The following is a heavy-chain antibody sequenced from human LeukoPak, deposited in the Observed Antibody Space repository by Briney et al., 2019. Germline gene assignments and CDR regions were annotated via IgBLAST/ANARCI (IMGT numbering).Heavy chain of an antibody. V-gene: IGHV4-39*01. CDR1: GASISTSAYY. J-gene: IGHJ6*03. CDR3: ARGFYDYVWGSYRSKHYYYYYYMDV. Sequence: TSETLSLTCSVSGASISTSAYYWGWIRQPPGKGLEWIGSIYYSGSTYYNASLKSRVTISIDTSKNQFSLKLSSVTAADTAVYYCARGFYDYVWGSYRSKHYYYYYYMDVWGKGTTVTVSS. D-gene: IGHD3-16*02. CDR2: IYYSGST.